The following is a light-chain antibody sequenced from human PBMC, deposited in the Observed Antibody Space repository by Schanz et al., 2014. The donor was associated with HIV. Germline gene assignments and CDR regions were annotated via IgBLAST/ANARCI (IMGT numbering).Light chain of an antibody. CDR3: QQRTNWPIT. V-gene: IGKV3-15*01. CDR2: GAS. Sequence: ELVMTQSPATLSVSPGERATLSCRASQSVGSDLAWYQHKPGQAPRLLIYGASTRATGIPARFSGSGSGTDFTLTISSLEPEDFAVYYCQQRTNWPITFGQGTRLEIK. J-gene: IGKJ5*01. CDR1: QSVGSD.